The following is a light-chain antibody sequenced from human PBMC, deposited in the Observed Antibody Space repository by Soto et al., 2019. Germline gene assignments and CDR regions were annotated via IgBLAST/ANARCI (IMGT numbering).Light chain of an antibody. Sequence: DIVMTQSPGSLAVSLGERATINCKSSESVLYSSNNKNYLAWYQQKPGQPPKLLIYWASIRDSGVPDRFSGNGSGTDFTLTISSLQAEDVAVYYCQQYYNTFWTFGQGTKVEIK. CDR1: ESVLYSSNNKNY. CDR3: QQYYNTFWT. J-gene: IGKJ1*01. CDR2: WAS. V-gene: IGKV4-1*01.